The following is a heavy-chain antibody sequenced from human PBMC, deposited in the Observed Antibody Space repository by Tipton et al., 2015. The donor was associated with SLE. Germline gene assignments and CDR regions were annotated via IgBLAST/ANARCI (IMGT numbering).Heavy chain of an antibody. CDR1: GFIFSNYW. CDR3: ARAMSHSGPYWYFDL. V-gene: IGHV3-7*01. D-gene: IGHD1-1*01. Sequence: SLRLSCTVSGFIFSNYWMTWVRQAPGKGLEWVATMNQDGNENYSLDSVKGRFTISRDNAKNSLYLEMKSLRAQDTAVYYCARAMSHSGPYWYFDLWGRGTLVTVSS. J-gene: IGHJ2*01. CDR2: MNQDGNEN.